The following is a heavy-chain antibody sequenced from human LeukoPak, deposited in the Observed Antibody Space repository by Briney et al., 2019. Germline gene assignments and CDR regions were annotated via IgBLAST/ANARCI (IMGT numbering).Heavy chain of an antibody. J-gene: IGHJ4*02. Sequence: SETLSLTCTVSGASITSSGYYWGWIRQPPGKGLEWIGTIYHSGSTYYNPSFKSRVTISVDTSKNQFSLRLSSVTAADTAVYYCASAYDSSGLFDYWGQGTLVAVSS. CDR1: GASITSSGYY. V-gene: IGHV4-39*07. D-gene: IGHD3-22*01. CDR3: ASAYDSSGLFDY. CDR2: IYHSGST.